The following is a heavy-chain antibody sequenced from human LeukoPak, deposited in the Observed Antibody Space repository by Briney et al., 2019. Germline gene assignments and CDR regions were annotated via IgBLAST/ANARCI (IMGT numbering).Heavy chain of an antibody. V-gene: IGHV4-61*02. CDR1: AGSINSGDYY. Sequence: SETLSLTCAVSAGSINSGDYYWSWIRQPAGKGLEWIGRIYSPGTNYNYNPSLKSRVTISIDTSKNQVSLKLTSVTAADTAVYYCARGIGTSYDSSRDAFDIWGQGTMVTVSS. D-gene: IGHD3-22*01. CDR3: ARGIGTSYDSSRDAFDI. J-gene: IGHJ3*02. CDR2: IYSPGTN.